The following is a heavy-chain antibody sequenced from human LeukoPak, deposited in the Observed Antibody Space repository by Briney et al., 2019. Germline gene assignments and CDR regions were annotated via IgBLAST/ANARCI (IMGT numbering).Heavy chain of an antibody. D-gene: IGHD6-13*01. CDR1: GYTFTGYY. CDR2: INPNSGGT. Sequence: GASVKVSCKASGYTFTGYYMHWVRQAPGQGLEWMGWINPNSGGTNYAQKFQGRVTMTRDTSISTAYMELSRLRSDDTAVYYCARDGGYSSSPDYYYMDVWGKGTTVTISS. CDR3: ARDGGYSSSPDYYYMDV. J-gene: IGHJ6*03. V-gene: IGHV1-2*02.